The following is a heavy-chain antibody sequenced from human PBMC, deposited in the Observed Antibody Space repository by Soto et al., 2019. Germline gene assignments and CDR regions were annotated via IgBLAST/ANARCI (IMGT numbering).Heavy chain of an antibody. CDR3: ASGVSSIPGRRYAFDI. Sequence: QVQLQESGPGLVKPSETLSLTCTVSGGSTSSYYWSWIRQSPGKGLEWIGYMCDSGITSYNPSLKSRVTISVDTSKNQFSLRLRSVTAADTAVYYCASGVSSIPGRRYAFDIWGQGAMVTVSS. D-gene: IGHD6-6*01. J-gene: IGHJ3*02. V-gene: IGHV4-59*01. CDR1: GGSTSSYY. CDR2: MCDSGIT.